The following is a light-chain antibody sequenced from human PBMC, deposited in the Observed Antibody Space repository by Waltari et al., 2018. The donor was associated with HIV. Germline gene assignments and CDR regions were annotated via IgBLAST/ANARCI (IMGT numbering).Light chain of an antibody. J-gene: IGLJ3*02. Sequence: QSALTQPASVSGSPGQSITISFTGTSSDVGSYNLVSWYQQHPGKAPKLMIYEGSKRPSGVSNRVSGSKSGNTASLTISGLQAEDEADYYCCSYAGSSTSWVFGGGTKLTVL. V-gene: IGLV2-23*01. CDR3: CSYAGSSTSWV. CDR1: SSDVGSYNL. CDR2: EGS.